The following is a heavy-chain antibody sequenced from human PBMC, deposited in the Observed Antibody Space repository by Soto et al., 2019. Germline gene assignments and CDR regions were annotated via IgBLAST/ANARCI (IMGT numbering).Heavy chain of an antibody. J-gene: IGHJ4*02. D-gene: IGHD2-2*01. CDR1: GYTFTSYD. CDR2: MNPINTNT. Sequence: QVQLVQSGAEVKKPGASVKVSCKASGYTFTSYDINWVRQATGKGLEWMGWMNPINTNTCYAQKFQGRGTMTSCTSISTAYREPSSLGSADAAVYYCASGRHPYLTDYWGQGTLVTVSS. CDR3: ASGRHPYLTDY. V-gene: IGHV1-8*01.